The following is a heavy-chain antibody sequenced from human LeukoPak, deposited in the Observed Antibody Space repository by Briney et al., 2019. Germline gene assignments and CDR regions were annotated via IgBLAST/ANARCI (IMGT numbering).Heavy chain of an antibody. CDR3: ARAEGQWYYDILTGPIDY. D-gene: IGHD3-9*01. V-gene: IGHV4-30-4*01. CDR2: IYYSGST. J-gene: IGHJ4*02. Sequence: SETLSLTCTVSGGSISSGDYYWSWIRQPPGKGLEWIGYIYYSGSTYYNPSLKSRVTISVDTSKNQFSLKLSSVTAADTAVYYCARAEGQWYYDILTGPIDYWGQGTLVTVSS. CDR1: GGSISSGDYY.